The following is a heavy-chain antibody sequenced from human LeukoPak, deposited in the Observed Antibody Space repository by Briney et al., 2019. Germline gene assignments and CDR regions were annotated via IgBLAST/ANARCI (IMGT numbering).Heavy chain of an antibody. CDR2: IYYNGST. V-gene: IGHV4-31*03. Sequence: SQTLSLTCTVSGGSISSGGYYWSWIRQHPGKGLEWIGYIYYNGSTYYNPSLKSRVTISVDTSKNQFSLKLSSVTAADTAVYYCARAGYSSSWYIIDYYGMDVWGQGTTVTVSS. CDR1: GGSISSGGYY. CDR3: ARAGYSSSWYIIDYYGMDV. J-gene: IGHJ6*02. D-gene: IGHD6-13*01.